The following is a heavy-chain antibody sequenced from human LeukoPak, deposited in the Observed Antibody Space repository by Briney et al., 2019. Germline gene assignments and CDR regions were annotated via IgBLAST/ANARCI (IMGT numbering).Heavy chain of an antibody. D-gene: IGHD3-22*01. CDR1: GDIVSSNSVT. CDR2: TYYRSTWYN. V-gene: IGHV6-1*01. CDR3: AREGYYYDSSPCAFDI. Sequence: SQTLSLTCAISGDIVSSNSVTWNWIRQSPSRGLEWLGRTYYRSTWYNDYAVSVRGRITVNPDTSKNQFSLHLNSVTPEDTAVYYCAREGYYYDSSPCAFDIWGQGTMVTVSS. J-gene: IGHJ3*02.